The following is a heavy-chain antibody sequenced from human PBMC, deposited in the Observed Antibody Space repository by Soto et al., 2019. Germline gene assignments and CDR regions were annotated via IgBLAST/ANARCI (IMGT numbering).Heavy chain of an antibody. CDR3: ARGMVRTIFGVVITLYGMDV. CDR2: IIPIFGTA. CDR1: GGTFSSYA. Sequence: QVQLVQSGAEVKKPGSSVKVSCKASGGTFSSYAISWVRQAPGQGLEWMGGIIPIFGTANYAQNFQGRVTITADESTSTAYMELSSLRSEDTAVYYCARGMVRTIFGVVITLYGMDVWGQGTTVTVSS. D-gene: IGHD3-3*01. V-gene: IGHV1-69*01. J-gene: IGHJ6*02.